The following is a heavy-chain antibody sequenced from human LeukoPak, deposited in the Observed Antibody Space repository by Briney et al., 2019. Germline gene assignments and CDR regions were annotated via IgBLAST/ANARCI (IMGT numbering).Heavy chain of an antibody. D-gene: IGHD3-16*02. Sequence: ASVKVSCKASGYTVTSYYMHWVRQAPGQGLEWMEIINPSGGSTSYAQKFQGRVTMTRDTSTSTVYMELSSLRSEDTAVYYCARSRFGGVIVDYWGQGTLVTVSS. J-gene: IGHJ4*02. CDR2: INPSGGST. CDR1: GYTVTSYY. CDR3: ARSRFGGVIVDY. V-gene: IGHV1-46*01.